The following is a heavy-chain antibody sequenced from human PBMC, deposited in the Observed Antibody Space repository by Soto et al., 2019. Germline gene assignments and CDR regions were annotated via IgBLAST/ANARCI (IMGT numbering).Heavy chain of an antibody. Sequence: GGSLRLSCAASGFTFSDFYMSWIRQAPGKGLEWISYISSGGSLIYYADSVKGRFTISRDNAKNSLYLQMNSLRVEDTAVYYCARDPPTDSETVYMDVWGQGTTVTVSS. CDR3: ARDPPTDSETVYMDV. J-gene: IGHJ6*02. V-gene: IGHV3-11*01. D-gene: IGHD3-16*01. CDR2: ISSGGSLI. CDR1: GFTFSDFY.